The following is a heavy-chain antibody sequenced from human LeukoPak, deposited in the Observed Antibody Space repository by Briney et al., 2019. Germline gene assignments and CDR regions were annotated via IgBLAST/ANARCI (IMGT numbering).Heavy chain of an antibody. V-gene: IGHV4-59*11. Sequence: PSETLSLTCTVSGGSISSHFWSWIRQPPGKGLEWIGYVYHSGNTYYNTSLKSRVTISVDTSKNQFSLKLSSVTAADTAVYYCARLDIVIVPSTAFDYWGQGALVTVSS. CDR3: ARLDIVIVPSTAFDY. D-gene: IGHD2-2*01. CDR2: VYHSGNT. J-gene: IGHJ4*02. CDR1: GGSISSHF.